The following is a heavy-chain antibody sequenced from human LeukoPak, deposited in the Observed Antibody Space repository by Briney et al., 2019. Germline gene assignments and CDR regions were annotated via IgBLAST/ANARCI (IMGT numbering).Heavy chain of an antibody. V-gene: IGHV1-18*01. CDR3: TRTVLDCKNGVCYDY. CDR1: GYTFTNYG. Sequence: ASVTVSCKTSGYTFTNYGISWVRQAPGQGLEWMGWISPYNGNTIYAQKLQGRVTVTTDTSTSTAYMELRSLRSDDTAVYYCTRTVLDCKNGVCYDYWGQGTLVTVSS. CDR2: ISPYNGNT. D-gene: IGHD2-8*01. J-gene: IGHJ4*02.